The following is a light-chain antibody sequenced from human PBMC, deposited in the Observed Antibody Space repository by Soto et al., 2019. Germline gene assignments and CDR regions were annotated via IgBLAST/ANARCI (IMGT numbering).Light chain of an antibody. J-gene: IGLJ1*01. CDR3: SSSTSRTTFV. CDR1: NSDLNY. CDR2: EVS. V-gene: IGLV2-14*01. Sequence: QSVLTEPASVSLAPGESIAISCTGTNSDLNYVSWHQQHPGKAPKLMIYEVSNRPSGVSNRFSGSKSGNTASLTISGLQAEDEADYYCSSSTSRTTFVFGTGTKVTVL.